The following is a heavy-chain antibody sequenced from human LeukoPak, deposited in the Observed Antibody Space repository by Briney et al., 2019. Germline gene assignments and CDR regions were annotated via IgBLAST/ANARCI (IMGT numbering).Heavy chain of an antibody. D-gene: IGHD3-3*01. Sequence: PGGSLRLSCAASGFTFSSYWMSWVRQAPGKGLDWVATIKQDGTEKYYVDSVKGRFTISRDNAKNSLFLQMNSLRAEDTAAYYCARDRNTDFWSGYYTNYFDYWGQGTLVTVSS. CDR3: ARDRNTDFWSGYYTNYFDY. V-gene: IGHV3-7*01. CDR2: IKQDGTEK. CDR1: GFTFSSYW. J-gene: IGHJ4*02.